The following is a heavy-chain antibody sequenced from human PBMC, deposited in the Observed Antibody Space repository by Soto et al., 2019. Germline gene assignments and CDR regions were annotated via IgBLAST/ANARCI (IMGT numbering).Heavy chain of an antibody. CDR3: ATALVCSGYPRRFDY. V-gene: IGHV1-24*01. Sequence: ASVKVSFKVSGYTLTELSMHWVRQAPGKGLEWMGGFDPEDGETIYAQKFQGRVTMAEDTSTDTAYMELSSLRSEDTAVYYCATALVCSGYPRRFDYWGQGTLVTVSS. J-gene: IGHJ4*02. D-gene: IGHD3-3*01. CDR1: GYTLTELS. CDR2: FDPEDGET.